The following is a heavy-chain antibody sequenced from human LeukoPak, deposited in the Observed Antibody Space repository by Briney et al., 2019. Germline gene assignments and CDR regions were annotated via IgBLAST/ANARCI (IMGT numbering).Heavy chain of an antibody. J-gene: IGHJ6*03. V-gene: IGHV4-34*01. Sequence: SETLSLTCAVYGGSFSGYYWSWIRQPPGKGLEWIGEINHSGSTNYNPSLKSRVTISVDTSKNQFSLKLSSVTAADTAVYYCARGPIYGSGSYYYYYYYYMDVWGKGTTVTISS. D-gene: IGHD3-10*01. CDR1: GGSFSGYY. CDR3: ARGPIYGSGSYYYYYYYYMDV. CDR2: INHSGST.